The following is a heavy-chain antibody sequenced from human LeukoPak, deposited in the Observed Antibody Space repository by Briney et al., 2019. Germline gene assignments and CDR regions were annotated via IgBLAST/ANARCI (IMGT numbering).Heavy chain of an antibody. V-gene: IGHV3-13*01. CDR3: ARDLWGSYSTGSYLDY. D-gene: IGHD6-19*01. J-gene: IGHJ4*02. CDR2: IGIRGDT. Sequence: GGSLRLSCAASGFTFIDYDMHWVRQVIGKGLEWVSAIGIRGDTHYSGSVKGRFTISRENAESSLYLQMNSLRVEDTAVYFCARDLWGSYSTGSYLDYWGQGALVTVSS. CDR1: GFTFIDYD.